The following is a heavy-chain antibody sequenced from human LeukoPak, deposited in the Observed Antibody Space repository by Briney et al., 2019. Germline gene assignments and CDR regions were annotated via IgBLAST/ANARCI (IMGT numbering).Heavy chain of an antibody. Sequence: SETLSLTCAVYGGSFSGYYWSWIRQPPGKGLEWIGEINHSGSTNYNPSLKSRVTISVDTSKNQFSLKPSSVTAADTAVYYCARVVGSRRWYFDLWGRGTLVTVSS. CDR2: INHSGST. J-gene: IGHJ2*01. V-gene: IGHV4-34*01. CDR3: ARVVGSRRWYFDL. D-gene: IGHD2-21*01. CDR1: GGSFSGYY.